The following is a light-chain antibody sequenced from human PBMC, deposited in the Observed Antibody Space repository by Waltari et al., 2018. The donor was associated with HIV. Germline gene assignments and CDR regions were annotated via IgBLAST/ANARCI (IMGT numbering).Light chain of an antibody. Sequence: FMLTQPHSMSASPGTPVPIPCTRTSGTLATTSVHWYQQRPGGAPTTVVFEDTQRPSGVPERFSGSIDSSSNSASLTISGLKTEDEADYYCQSYDTTNHLIFGGGTKVTVL. J-gene: IGLJ2*01. CDR3: QSYDTTNHLI. V-gene: IGLV6-57*04. CDR1: SGTLATTS. CDR2: EDT.